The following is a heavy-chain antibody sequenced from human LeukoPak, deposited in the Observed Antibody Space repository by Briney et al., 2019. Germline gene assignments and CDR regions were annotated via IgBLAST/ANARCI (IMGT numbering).Heavy chain of an antibody. CDR2: MNSNNGNT. CDR3: ARGLMYYYGSGSYYNGGEIDY. Sequence: ASVKVSCKASGYTFPSYDINWVRQATGQGLEWMGWMNSNNGNTGYAQKFQGRVIMTRDTSISTAYMELSSLRSEDTAVYYCARGLMYYYGSGSYYNGGEIDYWGQGTLVTVSS. CDR1: GYTFPSYD. D-gene: IGHD3-10*01. J-gene: IGHJ4*02. V-gene: IGHV1-8*01.